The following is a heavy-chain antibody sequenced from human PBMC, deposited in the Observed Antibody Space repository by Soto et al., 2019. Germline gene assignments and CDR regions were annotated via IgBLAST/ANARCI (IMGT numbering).Heavy chain of an antibody. V-gene: IGHV4-30-2*01. Sequence: SETLSLTCAVSGGSISSGGYSWSWIRQPPGKGLEWIGYIYHSGSTYYNPSLKSRVTISVDRSKNQFSLKLSSVTAADTAVYYCARGSYGSGSYLPQKYYFDYWGQGTLVTVSS. CDR1: GGSISSGGYS. CDR2: IYHSGST. D-gene: IGHD3-10*01. J-gene: IGHJ4*02. CDR3: ARGSYGSGSYLPQKYYFDY.